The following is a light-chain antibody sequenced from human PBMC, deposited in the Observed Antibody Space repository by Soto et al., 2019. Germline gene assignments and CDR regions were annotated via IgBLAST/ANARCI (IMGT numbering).Light chain of an antibody. V-gene: IGKV3-20*01. Sequence: EIVLTQSPGTLSLSPGERATLSCRASQSVSSSYLAWYQQKPGQAPRLLIFGASSRATGIPDRFSCSGSGTDFYLTIRILEPEDFAVYYFQKYCSSPRTTFGQGTKLEIK. CDR1: QSVSSSY. CDR2: GAS. J-gene: IGKJ2*01. CDR3: QKYCSSPRTT.